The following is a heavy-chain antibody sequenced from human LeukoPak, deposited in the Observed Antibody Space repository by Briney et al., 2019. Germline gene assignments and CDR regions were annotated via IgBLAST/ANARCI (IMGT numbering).Heavy chain of an antibody. CDR3: ARVDDDLDAFDL. D-gene: IGHD3-3*01. V-gene: IGHV3-7*01. CDR2: INKDGSGK. J-gene: IGHJ3*01. Sequence: GGSLRLSCAASGFTFSSYEMHWVRQAPGKGLEWVANINKDGSGKYYLESVKGRFTISRDNAKNSVFLQMSSLTSEDTAVYFCARVDDDLDAFDLWGQGTLVTVSS. CDR1: GFTFSSYE.